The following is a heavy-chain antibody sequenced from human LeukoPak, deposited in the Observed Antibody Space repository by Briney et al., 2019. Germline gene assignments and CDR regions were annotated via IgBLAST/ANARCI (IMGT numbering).Heavy chain of an antibody. CDR1: GYTFTSYG. J-gene: IGHJ4*02. Sequence: GASVKVSCKTTGYTFTSYGIIWVRKAPGQELEWMGWISAYNGNTNYAQKLQGRVTMTTDTSTSTAYMELRSLRSDDTAVYYCAIVGSGSWELDYWGQGTLVTVSS. CDR3: AIVGSGSWELDY. CDR2: ISAYNGNT. D-gene: IGHD3-10*01. V-gene: IGHV1-18*01.